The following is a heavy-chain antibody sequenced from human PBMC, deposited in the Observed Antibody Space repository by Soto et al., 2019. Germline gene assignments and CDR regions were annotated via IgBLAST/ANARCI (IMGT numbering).Heavy chain of an antibody. V-gene: IGHV3-30-3*01. J-gene: IGHJ1*01. Sequence: GGSLRLSCAASGFTFSSYAMHWVRQAPGKGLEWVAVISYDGSNKYYADSVKGRFTISRDNSENTLYLQMNSLRAEDTAVYYCARRGHRGYCSSTSCSGYAEYFQHWGQGTLVTVSS. D-gene: IGHD2-2*01. CDR3: ARRGHRGYCSSTSCSGYAEYFQH. CDR1: GFTFSSYA. CDR2: ISYDGSNK.